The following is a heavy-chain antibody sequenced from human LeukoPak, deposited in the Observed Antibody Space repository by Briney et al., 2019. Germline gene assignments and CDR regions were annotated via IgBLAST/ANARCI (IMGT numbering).Heavy chain of an antibody. J-gene: IGHJ4*02. Sequence: PSETLSLTCTVSGGSISSSNYYWGWIRQPPGKGLEWIGSIYYSGSTYYNPSLKSRVTISGDTSKNQFSLKLSSVTAADTAVYYCARGDDYGGKILDYWGQGTLVTVSS. V-gene: IGHV4-39*07. CDR3: ARGDDYGGKILDY. CDR2: IYYSGST. CDR1: GGSISSSNYY. D-gene: IGHD4-23*01.